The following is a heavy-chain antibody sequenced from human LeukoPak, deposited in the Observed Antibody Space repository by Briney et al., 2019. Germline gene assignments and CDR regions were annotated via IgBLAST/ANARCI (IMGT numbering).Heavy chain of an antibody. CDR1: GFTFSSYA. V-gene: IGHV3-23*01. CDR3: AKDKWFGELLYDY. Sequence: GGSLRLSCAASGFTFSSYAMSWVRQAPGTGLEWVSAISGSGGTTYYADSVKGRFTISRDNSKNTLYLQMNSLRAEDTAVYYCAKDKWFGELLYDYWGQGTLVTVSS. J-gene: IGHJ4*02. CDR2: ISGSGGTT. D-gene: IGHD3-10*01.